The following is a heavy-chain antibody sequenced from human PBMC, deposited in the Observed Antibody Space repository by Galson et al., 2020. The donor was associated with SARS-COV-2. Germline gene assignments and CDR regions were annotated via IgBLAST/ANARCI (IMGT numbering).Heavy chain of an antibody. CDR3: ARDGGYNYAQYYFDY. Sequence: TGGSLRLSCAASGFIFSTHSMNWVRQAPGKGLEWVSSISITSTYIYYTDSVKGRFTISRDNAKNSLYLQMNSLRAEDTGVYYCARDGGYNYAQYYFDYWGQRIMVTVSS. CDR1: GFIFSTHS. J-gene: IGHJ4*02. D-gene: IGHD5-18*01. V-gene: IGHV3-21*01. CDR2: ISITSTYI.